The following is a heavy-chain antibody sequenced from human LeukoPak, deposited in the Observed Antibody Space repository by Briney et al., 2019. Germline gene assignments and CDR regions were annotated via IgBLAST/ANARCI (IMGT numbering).Heavy chain of an antibody. V-gene: IGHV1-69*06. CDR2: IIPIFGTA. CDR1: VGTFSSYA. D-gene: IGHD3-10*01. Sequence: SVKVSCKASVGTFSSYAISWVRQAPGQGLEWMGGIIPIFGTANYAQKFQGRVTITADKSTSTAYMELSSLRSEDTAVYYCARDRDYGSGSPSFDYWGQGTLVTVSS. J-gene: IGHJ4*02. CDR3: ARDRDYGSGSPSFDY.